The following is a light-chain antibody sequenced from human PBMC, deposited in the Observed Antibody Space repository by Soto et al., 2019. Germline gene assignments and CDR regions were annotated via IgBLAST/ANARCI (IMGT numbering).Light chain of an antibody. Sequence: QSALTQPASVSGSPGQSITISCTGTNHDIGGYTYVSWYRHHPGKAPELLIYDVSNRPSGVSNRFSGSKSGSTASLTISRLQADDEAAYYCAVYTSRDMLFGGGTKLTVL. J-gene: IGLJ3*02. CDR1: NHDIGGYTY. V-gene: IGLV2-14*03. CDR3: AVYTSRDML. CDR2: DVS.